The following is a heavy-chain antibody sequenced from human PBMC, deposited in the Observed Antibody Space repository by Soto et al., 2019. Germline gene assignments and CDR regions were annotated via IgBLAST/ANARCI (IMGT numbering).Heavy chain of an antibody. D-gene: IGHD4-4*01. V-gene: IGHV3-23*01. CDR3: AKDPIYSTGGY. J-gene: IGHJ4*02. CDR1: GFTFSSYA. CDR2: ISGSGGST. Sequence: EVQLLESGGGLVQPGGSLRLSCAASGFTFSSYAMSWVRQAPGKGLEWVSAISGSGGSTYDSDSVKGRFTISRDNSKNTLYLQMNSLRAEDTAVYYCAKDPIYSTGGYWGQGTLVTVSS.